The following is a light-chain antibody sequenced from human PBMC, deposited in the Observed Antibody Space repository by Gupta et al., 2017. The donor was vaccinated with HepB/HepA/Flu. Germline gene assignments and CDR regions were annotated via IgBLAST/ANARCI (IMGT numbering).Light chain of an antibody. CDR2: GNS. J-gene: IGLJ3*02. V-gene: IGLV1-40*01. CDR1: SSNIGAGYD. CDR3: QSYDSSVRV. Sequence: QSVLTQPPSVSGAPGQRVTISCTGSSSNIGAGYDVHWYQQLPGTAPKLLIYGNSNRPSGVPDRFSGSKSGTSASLAITGLQAEDEAYYYCQSYDSSVRVFGGGTKLTVL.